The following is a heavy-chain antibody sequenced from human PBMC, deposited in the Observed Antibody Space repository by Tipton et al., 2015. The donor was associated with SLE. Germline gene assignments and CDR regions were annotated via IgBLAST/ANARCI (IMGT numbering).Heavy chain of an antibody. V-gene: IGHV3-23*03. Sequence: SLRLSCTTSGFTFGDFALNWVRQAPRKGLEWVSVIYSGGNTDYADSVKGRFTISRDNSKNTVSLQMNSLRVEDSALYYCAKENDYWGQGTLVTVSS. CDR1: GFTFGDFA. CDR2: IYSGGNT. J-gene: IGHJ4*02. CDR3: AKENDY.